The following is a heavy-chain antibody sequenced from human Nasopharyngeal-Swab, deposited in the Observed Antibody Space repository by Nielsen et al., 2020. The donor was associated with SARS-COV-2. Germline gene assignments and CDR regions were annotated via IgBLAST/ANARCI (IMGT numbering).Heavy chain of an antibody. CDR3: ARDWGYDFWSGYMDV. CDR1: GYTFTDYY. V-gene: IGHV1-2*02. Sequence: ASVKISCKASGYTFTDYYMHWVRQAPGQGLEWMGWINPNSGGTNYAQKFQGRVTMTRDTSISTAYMELSRLRSDDTAVYYCARDWGYDFWSGYMDVWGQGTTVTVSS. J-gene: IGHJ6*03. D-gene: IGHD3-3*01. CDR2: INPNSGGT.